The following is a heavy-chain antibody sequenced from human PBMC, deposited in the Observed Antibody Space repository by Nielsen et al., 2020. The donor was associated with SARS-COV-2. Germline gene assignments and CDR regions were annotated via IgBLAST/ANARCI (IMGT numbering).Heavy chain of an antibody. CDR2: INAGNGKT. D-gene: IGHD3-3*01. CDR1: GYTFTSYG. Sequence: ASVKVSCKASGYTFTSYGISWVRQAPGQGLEWMGWINAGNGKTEFSQKFQGRVTITRDTSASTVYMELSSLRSEDTAVYYCARDQTSVTLFGLMISYDAFDIWGRGTTVTVSS. J-gene: IGHJ3*02. V-gene: IGHV1-3*01. CDR3: ARDQTSVTLFGLMISYDAFDI.